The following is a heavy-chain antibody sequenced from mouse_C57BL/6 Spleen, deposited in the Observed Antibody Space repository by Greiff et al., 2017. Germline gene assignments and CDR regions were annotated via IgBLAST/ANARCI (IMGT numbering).Heavy chain of an antibody. CDR3: APFITTVVARGYFDY. CDR1: GYTFTSYW. CDR2: IDPSDSYT. J-gene: IGHJ2*01. Sequence: QVQLKQPGAELVRPGTSVKLSCKASGYTFTSYWMHWVKQRPGQGLEWIGVIDPSDSYTNYNQKFKGKATLTVDTSSSTAYMQLSSLTSEDSAVYYCAPFITTVVARGYFDYWGQGTTLTVSS. V-gene: IGHV1-59*01. D-gene: IGHD1-1*01.